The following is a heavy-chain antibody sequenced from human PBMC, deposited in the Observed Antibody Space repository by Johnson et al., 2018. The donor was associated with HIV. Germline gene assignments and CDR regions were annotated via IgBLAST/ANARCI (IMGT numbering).Heavy chain of an antibody. CDR2: IKSKTDGGTI. CDR3: TTERGYSGYDLQRGAFDI. J-gene: IGHJ3*02. D-gene: IGHD5-12*01. V-gene: IGHV3-15*01. Sequence: VQLVESGGGLVKPGGSLRLSCAASGFTFTNAWMSWLRQAPGKGLGWIGRIKSKTDGGTIEYAAPVKGRFTISRDDSKNTLYLQMNSLKTEDTAVYYCTTERGYSGYDLQRGAFDIWGQGTVVSVSP. CDR1: GFTFTNAW.